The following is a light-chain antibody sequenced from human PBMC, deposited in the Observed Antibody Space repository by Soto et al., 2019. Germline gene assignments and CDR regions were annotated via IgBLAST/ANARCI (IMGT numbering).Light chain of an antibody. CDR1: QRVLYSSNNKHY. V-gene: IGKV4-1*01. Sequence: IVMTQSPESLAVSLGERATINCKSSQRVLYSSNNKHYIAWYQQKPGQPPKLIIYWASTRESGVPDRFSGSGSGTDFTLTISSLQAADVAVYSCQEYYDTPPTFGQGTKVEI. J-gene: IGKJ1*01. CDR3: QEYYDTPPT. CDR2: WAS.